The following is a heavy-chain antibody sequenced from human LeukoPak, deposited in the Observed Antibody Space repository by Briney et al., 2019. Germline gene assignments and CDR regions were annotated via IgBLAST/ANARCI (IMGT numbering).Heavy chain of an antibody. Sequence: SETLSLTCAVYGGSFSGCYWSWIRQPPGKGLEWIGEINHSGSTNYNPSLKSRVTISVDTSKNQFSLKLSSVTAADTAVYYCARGGYAYYFDYWGQGTLVTVSS. V-gene: IGHV4-34*01. J-gene: IGHJ4*02. CDR1: GGSFSGCY. CDR3: ARGGYAYYFDY. CDR2: INHSGST. D-gene: IGHD5-12*01.